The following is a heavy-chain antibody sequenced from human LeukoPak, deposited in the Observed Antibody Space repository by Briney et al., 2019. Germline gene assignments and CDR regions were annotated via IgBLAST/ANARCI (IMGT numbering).Heavy chain of an antibody. CDR3: TRGMLRQPPDY. CDR1: GFTFKSYS. Sequence: GSLRLFCSASGFTFKSYSLHWVRQASGTGLGLVTAISDDETYKFYADSVKGRFTISRDNSKNTLYLQMNSLRVENTAIYYCTRGMLRQPPDYWGQGMLVTVSS. D-gene: IGHD3-10*02. J-gene: IGHJ4*02. V-gene: IGHV3-30-3*01. CDR2: ISDDETYK.